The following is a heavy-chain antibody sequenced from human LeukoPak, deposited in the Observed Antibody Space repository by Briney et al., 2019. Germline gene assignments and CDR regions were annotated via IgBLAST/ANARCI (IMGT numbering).Heavy chain of an antibody. Sequence: SETLSLTCAVYGGSFSGYYWSWIRQPPGKGLEWIGEINHSGSTNYNPSLKSRVTISVDTSKNQFSLKLSSATAADTAVYYCARPSYYYGSGSYYKGRYYFDYWGQGTLVTVSS. D-gene: IGHD3-10*01. J-gene: IGHJ4*02. CDR2: INHSGST. V-gene: IGHV4-34*01. CDR1: GGSFSGYY. CDR3: ARPSYYYGSGSYYKGRYYFDY.